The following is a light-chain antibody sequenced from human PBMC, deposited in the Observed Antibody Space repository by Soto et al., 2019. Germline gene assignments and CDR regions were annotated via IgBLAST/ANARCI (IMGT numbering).Light chain of an antibody. Sequence: QSVLTQPASVSGSPGQSITISCTGTDSDVGGYNYVSWYQQHPGKAPKLIIYGVTNRPSGVSNRFSGSKSGNTASLTISGLQAEDEADYYCSSYTTRSTYVVLGGGTNLTVL. CDR1: DSDVGGYNY. CDR3: SSYTTRSTYVV. CDR2: GVT. J-gene: IGLJ2*01. V-gene: IGLV2-14*01.